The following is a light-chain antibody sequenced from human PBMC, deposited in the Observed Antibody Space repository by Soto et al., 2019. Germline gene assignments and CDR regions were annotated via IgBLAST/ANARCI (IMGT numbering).Light chain of an antibody. J-gene: IGLJ2*01. CDR1: SSNIGAGYD. V-gene: IGLV1-40*01. CDR2: GKN. Sequence: QSVLTQPPSVSGAPGQRVTISCTGSSSNIGAGYDVHWYQQLPGAAPKLLIYGKNNRPSGVPDRFSGSKSGTSASLAITGLQAGDEPDYYCQSYDSSLSGSVFGGGTKVTVL. CDR3: QSYDSSLSGSV.